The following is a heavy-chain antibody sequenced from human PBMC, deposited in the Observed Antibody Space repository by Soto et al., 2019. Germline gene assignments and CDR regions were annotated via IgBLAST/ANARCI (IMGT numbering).Heavy chain of an antibody. CDR2: ISGSNNNI. CDR3: ATEELCGADCYFFKH. V-gene: IGHV3-48*04. CDR1: GFTFSSYA. Sequence: GGSLRLSCAASGFTFSSYAMSWVRQAPGKGLEWISKISGSNNNIYYADSVQGRFTISRDNANNVLFLQMNSQRAEDTATYHCATEELCGADCYFFKHWGQGTLVTVSS. D-gene: IGHD2-21*02. J-gene: IGHJ4*02.